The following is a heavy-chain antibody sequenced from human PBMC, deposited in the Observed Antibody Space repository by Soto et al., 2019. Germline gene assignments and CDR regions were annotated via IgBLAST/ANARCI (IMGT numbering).Heavy chain of an antibody. CDR3: VRGGSNYAS. J-gene: IGHJ5*02. D-gene: IGHD4-4*01. CDR1: GFTFSDSW. Sequence: EVQLVESGGGLVQPGGSLRLSCTASGFTFSDSWMTWVRQAPGKGLEWVARIKPDESEKKYADSVKGRFSIPRDNAKNSMYLQMDSLRGEDTALYYCVRGGSNYASWGQGTLVTVSS. V-gene: IGHV3-7*01. CDR2: IKPDESEK.